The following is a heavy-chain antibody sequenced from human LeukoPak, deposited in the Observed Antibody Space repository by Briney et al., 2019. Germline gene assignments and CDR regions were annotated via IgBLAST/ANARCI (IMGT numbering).Heavy chain of an antibody. D-gene: IGHD6-13*01. CDR1: GFTFSSYE. CDR3: ARLTAAGMDYYMDV. J-gene: IGHJ6*03. CDR2: IGSSGATI. V-gene: IGHV3-48*03. Sequence: GGSLRLSCAASGFTFSSYEMNWVRQAPGKGLEWVSYIGSSGATIYYARSVKGRFTVSGDNAKNSLHLQMNSLRAEDTAIYYCARLTAAGMDYYMDVWGKGTTVTVSS.